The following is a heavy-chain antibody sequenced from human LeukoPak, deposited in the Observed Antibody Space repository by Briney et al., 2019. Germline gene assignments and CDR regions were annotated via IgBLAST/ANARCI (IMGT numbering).Heavy chain of an antibody. Sequence: PSETLSLTCAVYGGSFSGYYWSWIRQPPGKGLEWIGEINHSGSTNYNPSLKSRVAISVDTSKNQFSLKLSSVTAADTAVYYCASSRVVVTGRYFDYWGQGTLVTVSS. CDR2: INHSGST. V-gene: IGHV4-34*01. J-gene: IGHJ4*02. CDR1: GGSFSGYY. CDR3: ASSRVVVTGRYFDY. D-gene: IGHD2-21*02.